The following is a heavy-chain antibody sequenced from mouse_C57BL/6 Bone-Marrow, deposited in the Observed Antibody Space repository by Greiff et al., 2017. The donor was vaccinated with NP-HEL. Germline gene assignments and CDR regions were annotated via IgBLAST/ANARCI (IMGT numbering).Heavy chain of an antibody. CDR1: GYTFTSYW. V-gene: IGHV1-50*01. J-gene: IGHJ2*01. CDR3: ATYYGSSYVDY. Sequence: QVHVKQPGAELVKPGASVKLSCKASGYTFTSYWMQWVKQRPGQGLEWIGEIDPSDSYTNYNQKFKGKATLTVDTSSSTAYMQLSSLTSEDSAVYYCATYYGSSYVDYWGQGTTLTVSS. D-gene: IGHD1-1*01. CDR2: IDPSDSYT.